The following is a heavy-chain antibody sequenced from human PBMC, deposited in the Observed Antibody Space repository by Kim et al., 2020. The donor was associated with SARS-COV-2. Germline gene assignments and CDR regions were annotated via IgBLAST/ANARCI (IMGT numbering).Heavy chain of an antibody. J-gene: IGHJ4*02. V-gene: IGHV3-7*01. D-gene: IGHD2-15*01. CDR2: IKQDGNEK. CDR1: GFTFRSYW. CDR3: ARDTPAFLES. Sequence: GGSLRLSCAASGFTFRSYWMSWVRQAPGKGLEWVANIKQDGNEKYYVDSVKGRFTISRDNAKSSLYLQMNSLRAEDTAVYYCARDTPAFLESWGQGTLVSVSS.